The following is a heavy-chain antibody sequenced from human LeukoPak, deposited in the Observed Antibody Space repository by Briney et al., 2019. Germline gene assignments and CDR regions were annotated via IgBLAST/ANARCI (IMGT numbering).Heavy chain of an antibody. J-gene: IGHJ6*02. CDR3: ARDIVGVDYYYYGMDV. CDR1: GYTFTSYG. V-gene: IGHV1-18*01. D-gene: IGHD1-26*01. Sequence: ASVKVSCKASGYTFTSYGISWVRQAPGQGLEWMGWISAYNGNTNYAQKLQGRVTMTTDTSTSTAYMELRSLRSDDTAVYYCARDIVGVDYYYYGMDVWGQGTTVTVSS. CDR2: ISAYNGNT.